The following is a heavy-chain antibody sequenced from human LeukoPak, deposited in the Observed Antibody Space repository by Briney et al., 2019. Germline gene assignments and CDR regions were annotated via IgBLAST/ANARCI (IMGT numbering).Heavy chain of an antibody. CDR1: GFTFSSYE. CDR3: ARDRYYYDSSGYYFFDY. CDR2: ISSSGSTI. Sequence: GGSLRLSCAASGFTFSSYEMNWVRQAPGKGLEWVSYISSSGSTIYYADSVKGRFTISRDNAKNSLYLQMNSLRAEDTAVYYCARDRYYYDSSGYYFFDYWGQGTLVTVSS. V-gene: IGHV3-48*03. D-gene: IGHD3-22*01. J-gene: IGHJ4*02.